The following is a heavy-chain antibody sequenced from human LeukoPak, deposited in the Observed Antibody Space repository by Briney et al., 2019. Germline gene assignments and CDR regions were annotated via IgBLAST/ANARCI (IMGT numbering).Heavy chain of an antibody. CDR2: ISGSGTGT. J-gene: IGHJ5*02. Sequence: PGGSPRLSCTASGFTFSSYAMSWVRQAPGKGLEWVAAISGSGTGTYYADSVKGRFTISRDNSKNTLYVQMNSLRAEDTALYYCATPPREYSNSWYLWESWGQGTLVTVSS. CDR1: GFTFSSYA. V-gene: IGHV3-23*01. CDR3: ATPPREYSNSWYLWES. D-gene: IGHD6-13*01.